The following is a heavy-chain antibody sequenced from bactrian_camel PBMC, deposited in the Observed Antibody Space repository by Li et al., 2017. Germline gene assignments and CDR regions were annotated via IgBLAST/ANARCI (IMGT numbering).Heavy chain of an antibody. D-gene: IGHD4*01. J-gene: IGHJ4*01. Sequence: DVQLVESGGGSVQAGGSLRLSCSVSGYSYSTMCMAWFRQAPEKEREGVATYYRAGSSTSYADSVKGRFTISRDNRKNMSVLQMNRLKPEDTGMYVCAVRGGGRSSAQRQRSDWEAWGQGTQVTVS. CDR1: GYSYSTMC. V-gene: IGHV3S40*01. CDR2: YYRAGSST. CDR3: AVRGGGRSSAQRQRSDWEA.